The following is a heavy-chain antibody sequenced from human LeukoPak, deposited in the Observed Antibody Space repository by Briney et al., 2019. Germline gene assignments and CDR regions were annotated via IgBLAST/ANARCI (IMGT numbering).Heavy chain of an antibody. D-gene: IGHD3-10*01. J-gene: IGHJ4*02. CDR1: GGSISSYY. V-gene: IGHV4-59*01. CDR3: ARDDYYGSGSYED. CDR2: IYYSGST. Sequence: SETLSLTCTVSGGSISSYYWSWIRQPPAKGLEWIGYIYYSGSTNYNPSLKSRVTISVDTSKNQFSLKLSSVTAADTAVYYCARDDYYGSGSYEDWGQGTLVTVSS.